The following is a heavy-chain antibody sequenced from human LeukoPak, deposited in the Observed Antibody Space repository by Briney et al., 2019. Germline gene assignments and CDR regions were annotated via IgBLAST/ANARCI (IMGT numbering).Heavy chain of an antibody. CDR3: ARKYCSSTSCYKIRDWYFDL. J-gene: IGHJ2*01. CDR2: IIPIFGTA. V-gene: IGHV1-69*01. D-gene: IGHD2-2*02. CDR1: GGTFSSYA. Sequence: SVKVSCKASGGTFSSYAISWVRQAPGQGLEWMGGIIPIFGTANYAQKFQGRVTITADESTSTAYMELSSLRSEDTAVYYCARKYCSSTSCYKIRDWYFDLWGRGTLLTVSS.